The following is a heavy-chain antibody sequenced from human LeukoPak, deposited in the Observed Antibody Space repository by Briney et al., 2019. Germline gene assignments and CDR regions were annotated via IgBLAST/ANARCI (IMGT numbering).Heavy chain of an antibody. CDR2: IGGSGTST. CDR1: GFTFSSHV. Sequence: PGGSLRLSCAASGFTFSSHVMTWVRQAPGKGLEWVSAIGGSGTSTYYADSVKGRFTISRDNAKNTLYLQMNSLRAEDTAVYYCARGGGYSSGPFDYWGQGTLVTVSS. J-gene: IGHJ4*02. CDR3: ARGGGYSSGPFDY. D-gene: IGHD5-18*01. V-gene: IGHV3-23*05.